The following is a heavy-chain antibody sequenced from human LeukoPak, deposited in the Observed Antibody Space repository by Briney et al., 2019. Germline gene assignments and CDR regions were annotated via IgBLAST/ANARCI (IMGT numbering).Heavy chain of an antibody. CDR2: ISGDGGRT. CDR3: AKDHIAVATTWSLYYFDY. Sequence: PGGSLRLSCAASGFTLDDYAMHWVRQAPGKGLEWVSLISGDGGRTSYADSVKGRFSISRDNSKNSLHLQMNSLRTEDTALYYCAKDHIAVATTWSLYYFDYWGQGVLVTVSS. CDR1: GFTLDDYA. V-gene: IGHV3-43*02. J-gene: IGHJ4*02. D-gene: IGHD6-19*01.